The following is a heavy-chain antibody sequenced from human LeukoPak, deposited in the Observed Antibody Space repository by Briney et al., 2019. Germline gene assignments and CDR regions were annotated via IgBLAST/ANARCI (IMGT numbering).Heavy chain of an antibody. J-gene: IGHJ5*02. CDR2: IYYSGST. Sequence: PSETLSLTCTVSGGSISSSSYYWGWIRQPPGKGLEWIGSIYYSGSTYYNPSLKSRVTISVDTSKNQFSLKQSSVTAADTAVYYCARQGRPHFDWLLRAFDPWGQGTLVTVSS. V-gene: IGHV4-39*01. D-gene: IGHD3-9*01. CDR3: ARQGRPHFDWLLRAFDP. CDR1: GGSISSSSYY.